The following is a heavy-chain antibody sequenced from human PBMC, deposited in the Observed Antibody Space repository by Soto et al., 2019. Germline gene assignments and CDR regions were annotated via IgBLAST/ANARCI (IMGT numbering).Heavy chain of an antibody. Sequence: ASETLSLTCTVSGDTSTSYYWGWIRQAPGKGLEWIGHIHNSGTSTHNPSLNGRVTISIDMSKKQFSLKLTSLTSADTAVYYCARDFYGSVGYTWSDSWSQGTLVTVSS. V-gene: IGHV4-59*01. D-gene: IGHD3-22*01. CDR1: GDTSTSYY. J-gene: IGHJ5*01. CDR2: IHNSGTS. CDR3: ARDFYGSVGYTWSDS.